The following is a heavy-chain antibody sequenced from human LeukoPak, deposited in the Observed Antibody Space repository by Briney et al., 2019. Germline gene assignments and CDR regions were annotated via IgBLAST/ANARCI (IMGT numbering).Heavy chain of an antibody. D-gene: IGHD2-15*01. CDR3: ARAGAVVDNWFDP. V-gene: IGHV1-69*06. J-gene: IGHJ5*02. Sequence: ASVKVSCKASGGTFSSYAISWVRQAPGQGLEWMGGIIPIFGTANYAQKFQGRVTITADKSTSTDYMELCSLRSEDTAVYYCARAGAVVDNWFDPWGQGTLVTVSS. CDR1: GGTFSSYA. CDR2: IIPIFGTA.